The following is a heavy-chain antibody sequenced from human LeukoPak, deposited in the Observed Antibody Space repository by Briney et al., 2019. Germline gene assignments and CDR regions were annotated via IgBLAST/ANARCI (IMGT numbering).Heavy chain of an antibody. CDR1: GFVFSNYA. V-gene: IGHV4-34*01. J-gene: IGHJ4*02. CDR2: INHSGST. Sequence: GSLRLSCVASGFVFSNYAMSWIRQPPGKGLEWIGEINHSGSTNYNPSLKSRVTISVDTSKNQFSLKLSSVTAADTAVYYCARDVDTAYYFDYWGQGTLVTVSS. D-gene: IGHD5-18*01. CDR3: ARDVDTAYYFDY.